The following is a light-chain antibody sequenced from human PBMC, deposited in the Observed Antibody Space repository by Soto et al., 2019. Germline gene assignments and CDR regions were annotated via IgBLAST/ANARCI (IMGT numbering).Light chain of an antibody. Sequence: QSVLTQPASVSGSPGQSITISCTGTSSDVGGYNYVSWYQQHPGKAPKLMIYDVSNRPSGVSNRFSGSKSGNTASLTISGLQAEDEADYYCSSYTYSSSNYVFGTGSKVPDL. CDR2: DVS. V-gene: IGLV2-14*01. CDR1: SSDVGGYNY. J-gene: IGLJ1*01. CDR3: SSYTYSSSNYV.